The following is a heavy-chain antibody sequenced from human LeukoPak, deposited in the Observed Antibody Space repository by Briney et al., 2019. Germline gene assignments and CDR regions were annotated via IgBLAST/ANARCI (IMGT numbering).Heavy chain of an antibody. Sequence: SVKVSCKASGYTFTSYDINWVRQATRQGLEWMGWMNPNSGNTGYAQKFQGRVTMTRNTSISTAYMELSSLRSEDTAVYYCARGQVYSSSWGDYYYGMDVWGQGTTVTVSS. CDR2: MNPNSGNT. CDR1: GYTFTSYD. V-gene: IGHV1-8*01. J-gene: IGHJ6*02. D-gene: IGHD6-13*01. CDR3: ARGQVYSSSWGDYYYGMDV.